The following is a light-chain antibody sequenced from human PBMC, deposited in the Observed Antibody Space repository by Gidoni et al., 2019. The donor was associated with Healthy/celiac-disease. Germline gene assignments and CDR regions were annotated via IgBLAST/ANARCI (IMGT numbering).Light chain of an antibody. CDR2: GAS. CDR1: QSVSSN. Sequence: EILMTQSPATLSVSPGERATLSCRASQSVSSNLAWYQQKPGQAPRLLIYGASTRATGSPARFSGSGSGTECTLTISSLQSEDFAVYYCQQDNNWPRTFGQGTKVEIK. V-gene: IGKV3-15*01. CDR3: QQDNNWPRT. J-gene: IGKJ1*01.